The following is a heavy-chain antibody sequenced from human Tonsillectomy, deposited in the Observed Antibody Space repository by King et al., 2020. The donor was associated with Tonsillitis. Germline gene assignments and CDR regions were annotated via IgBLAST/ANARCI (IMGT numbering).Heavy chain of an antibody. Sequence: QLQESGPGLVKPSETLSLTCTVSSGSISSSNYYWSWFRQPPGKGLEWIGSIYYSGRTHYNPFLNSRVTISVDTSKIQSSLNLSSVTAADTAVYYCGYGGGIAVSHAWGQGTLVTVSS. J-gene: IGHJ5*02. V-gene: IGHV4-39*07. D-gene: IGHD6-19*01. CDR1: SGSISSSNYY. CDR2: IYYSGRT. CDR3: GYGGGIAVSHA.